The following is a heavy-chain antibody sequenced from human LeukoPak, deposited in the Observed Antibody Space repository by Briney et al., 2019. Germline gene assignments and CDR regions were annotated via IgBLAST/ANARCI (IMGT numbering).Heavy chain of an antibody. Sequence: PSGTLSLTCTVSVYSISSGHYWGWIRQPPGKGLEWIGSIYHSGDTYYNPSLKSRVTISVDTSKNQFSLKLRSVTAADTGVYYCAKLSRLNQPIPVTFDYWGQGTLVTVSS. CDR3: AKLSRLNQPIPVTFDY. V-gene: IGHV4-38-2*02. D-gene: IGHD2-2*01. CDR2: IYHSGDT. J-gene: IGHJ4*02. CDR1: VYSISSGHY.